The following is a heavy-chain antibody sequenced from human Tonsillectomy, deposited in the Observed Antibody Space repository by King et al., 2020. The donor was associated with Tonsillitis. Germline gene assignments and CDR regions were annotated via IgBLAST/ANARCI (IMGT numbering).Heavy chain of an antibody. D-gene: IGHD3-22*01. CDR3: ARDLRGYYDSSGYYPDAFDI. V-gene: IGHV1-2*04. J-gene: IGHJ3*02. Sequence: VQLVESGAVVKKPGASVKVSCKASGYTFTGYYMHWVRQAPGQGLEWMGWINPNSGGTNYAQKFQGWVTMTRDTSISTAYMELSRLRSDDTAVYYCARDLRGYYDSSGYYPDAFDIWGQGTMVTVSS. CDR2: INPNSGGT. CDR1: GYTFTGYY.